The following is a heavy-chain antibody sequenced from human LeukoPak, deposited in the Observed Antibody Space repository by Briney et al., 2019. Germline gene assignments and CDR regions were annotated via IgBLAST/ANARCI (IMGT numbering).Heavy chain of an antibody. J-gene: IGHJ3*02. CDR1: GFIFSSCW. D-gene: IGHD3-16*01. CDR3: ARPRGPADAFDI. CDR2: INQEGSEK. Sequence: GGSLRLSCAASGFIFSSCWMNWFRQAPGKGLEWVGNINQEGSEKHYVNSVRGRFTISRDNAKNSLYLQMNSLRAEDTAVYYCARPRGPADAFDIWGQGTMVTVSS. V-gene: IGHV3-7*01.